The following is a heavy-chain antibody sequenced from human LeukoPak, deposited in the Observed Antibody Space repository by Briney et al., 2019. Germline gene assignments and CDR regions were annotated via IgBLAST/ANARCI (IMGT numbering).Heavy chain of an antibody. CDR3: AHTNHYYFD. CDR2: ICYGGTT. CDR1: GGSTSRPDHC. J-gene: IGHJ4*02. Sequence: SETLSLTCAVSGGSTSRPDHCWAWIRQPPGKGPEWTVSICYGGTTYYNPSLKSRVTISVDTSTNKFSLKLGSVTAADTAVYYCAHTNHYYFDWGQGTLVTVSS. D-gene: IGHD2/OR15-2a*01. V-gene: IGHV4-39*01.